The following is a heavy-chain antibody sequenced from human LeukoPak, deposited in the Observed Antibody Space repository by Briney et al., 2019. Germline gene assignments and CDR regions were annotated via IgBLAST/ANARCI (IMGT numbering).Heavy chain of an antibody. CDR3: AKDVRVGGGGMDV. CDR2: IRSSGENA. Sequence: GGSLRLSCAASGFTFSNYAMNWVRQAPGKGLEWVSLIRSSGENAYYADSVRGRFTISRDKSKNTVSLQMNSLRGEDTAVYYCAKDVRVGGGGMDVWGQGTPVTVSS. J-gene: IGHJ6*02. CDR1: GFTFSNYA. D-gene: IGHD1-26*01. V-gene: IGHV3-23*01.